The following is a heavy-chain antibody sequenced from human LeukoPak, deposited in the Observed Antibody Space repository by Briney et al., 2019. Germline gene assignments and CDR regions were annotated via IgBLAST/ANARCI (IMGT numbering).Heavy chain of an antibody. J-gene: IGHJ4*02. CDR1: GYTFTGYY. CDR2: INPNSGGT. CDR3: ASAAGIAVAGTSLDY. Sequence: PEASVKVSCKASGYTFTGYYMHWVRQAPGQGLEWMGWINPNSGGTNYAQKFQGRVTMTRDTSISTAYMELSRLRSDDTAVYYCASAAGIAVAGTSLDYWGQGTLVTVSS. V-gene: IGHV1-2*02. D-gene: IGHD6-19*01.